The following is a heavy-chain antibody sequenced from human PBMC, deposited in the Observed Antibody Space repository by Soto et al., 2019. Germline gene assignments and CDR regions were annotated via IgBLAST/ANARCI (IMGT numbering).Heavy chain of an antibody. CDR1: GGSFSGYH. J-gene: IGHJ4*02. CDR3: ARLPGSDYSDPLDY. Sequence: SETLSLTCAVYGGSFSGYHWTWIRQPPGRGLDWIGEITHRGSPNYNPSLRSRVTISVDTSKKQFSLNLRSVTAADTAVYYCARLPGSDYSDPLDYWGQGTLVTVSS. D-gene: IGHD4-17*01. V-gene: IGHV4-34*01. CDR2: ITHRGSP.